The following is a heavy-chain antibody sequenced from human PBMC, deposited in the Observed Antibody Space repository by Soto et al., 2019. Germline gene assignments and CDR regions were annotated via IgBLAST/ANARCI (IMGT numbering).Heavy chain of an antibody. J-gene: IGHJ4*02. CDR1: GGSISSSSYY. CDR3: ARHTLAARLGGIGY. V-gene: IGHV4-39*01. Sequence: SETLSLTCTVSGGSISSSSYYWGWIRQPPGKGLEWIGSIYYSGNTYYNPSLKSRVTISVDTSKNQFSLKLSSVTAADTAVYYCARHTLAARLGGIGYWGQGTLVTVSS. D-gene: IGHD6-6*01. CDR2: IYYSGNT.